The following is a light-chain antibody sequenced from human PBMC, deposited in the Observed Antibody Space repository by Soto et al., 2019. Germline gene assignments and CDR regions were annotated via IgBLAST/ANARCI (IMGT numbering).Light chain of an antibody. Sequence: QSALTQPASVSGSPGQSITISCTGTSSDVGGYNYVSWYQQHPGKAPKLMIYDVTKRPSGVPNRFSGSKSGNTASLTISGLQADDESDYYCCSYAGRYIWVFGGGTKVTVL. CDR1: SSDVGGYNY. CDR3: CSYAGRYIWV. CDR2: DVT. J-gene: IGLJ3*02. V-gene: IGLV2-11*01.